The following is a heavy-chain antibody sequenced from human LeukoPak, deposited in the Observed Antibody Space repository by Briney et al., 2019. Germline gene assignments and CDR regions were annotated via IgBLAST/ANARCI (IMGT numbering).Heavy chain of an antibody. CDR1: GGSFSGYY. V-gene: IGHV4-34*01. D-gene: IGHD2-2*01. CDR3: ARGFGVPAALYVGMDV. J-gene: IGHJ6*02. CDR2: INHSGST. Sequence: PSETLSLTCAVYGGSFSGYYWSWIRQPPGKGLEWIGEINHSGSTNYNPSLKSRVTISVDTSKNQFSLKLSSVTAADTAVYYCARGFGVPAALYVGMDVWGQGTTVTVSS.